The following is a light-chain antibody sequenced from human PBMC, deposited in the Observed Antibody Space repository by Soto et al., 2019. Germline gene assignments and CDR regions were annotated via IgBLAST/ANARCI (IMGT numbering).Light chain of an antibody. CDR2: GAS. CDR3: PQRSNRLT. CDR1: QSVSNF. J-gene: IGKJ4*01. Sequence: EIVLTQSPATLSLSPGERATLSCRASQSVSNFLAWYQQRPGQAPRLLLYGASNRATGTPARVSGSGSGTDFTLTISSLEPEDSAVYYCPQRSNRLTFGGGTKVEIK. V-gene: IGKV3-11*01.